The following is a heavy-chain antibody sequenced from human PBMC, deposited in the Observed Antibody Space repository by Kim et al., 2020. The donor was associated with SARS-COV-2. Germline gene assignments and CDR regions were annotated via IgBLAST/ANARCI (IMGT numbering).Heavy chain of an antibody. CDR3: ARGRGIDT. J-gene: IGHJ5*02. CDR2: IKEDGSEK. V-gene: IGHV3-7*04. D-gene: IGHD3-16*01. Sequence: GGSLRLSCAASGFTFSSNWMTWVRQTPGKGLEWVACIKEDGSEKYYVDSVKGRFTTSRDNAKKTLFLQMDSLRAEDTAVYYCARGRGIDTWGQGTLGTVSS. CDR1: GFTFSSNW.